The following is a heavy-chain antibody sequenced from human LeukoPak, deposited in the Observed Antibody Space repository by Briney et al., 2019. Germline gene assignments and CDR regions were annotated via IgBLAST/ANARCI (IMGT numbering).Heavy chain of an antibody. V-gene: IGHV3-53*01. Sequence: GGSLRLSCAASGFTVSTNYMTWVRQAPGKGLEWVSVIYSGGKTNYADSVKGRFTISRDNSKNTLYLQMNSLRAEDTAVYYCARDGAPLDYWGQGTLLTVSS. CDR3: ARDGAPLDY. CDR1: GFTVSTNY. CDR2: IYSGGKT. J-gene: IGHJ4*02. D-gene: IGHD1-26*01.